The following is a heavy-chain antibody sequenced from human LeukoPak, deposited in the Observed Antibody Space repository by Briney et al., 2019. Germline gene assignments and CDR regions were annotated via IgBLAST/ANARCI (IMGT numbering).Heavy chain of an antibody. CDR1: GYTFTDYY. J-gene: IGHJ4*02. CDR2: INTNTGNP. D-gene: IGHD6-6*01. V-gene: IGHV7-4-1*02. Sequence: ASVKVSCKASGYTFTDYYIHWVRQAPGQGLEWMGWINTNTGNPTYAQGFTGRFVFSLDTSVSTAYLQISSLKAEDTAVYYCARDPEYSSSSDEYWGQGTLVTVSS. CDR3: ARDPEYSSSSDEY.